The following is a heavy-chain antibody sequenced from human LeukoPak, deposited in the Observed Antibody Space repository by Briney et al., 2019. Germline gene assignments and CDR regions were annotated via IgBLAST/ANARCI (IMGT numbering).Heavy chain of an antibody. Sequence: GGSLRLSCAASGFTFSSYWMSWVRQAPGKGLEWVANIKQDGSEKYYVDSVKGRFTISRDNAKNSLYLQMNSLRAEDTAVYYCARGSWWELLSVNAFDIWGQGTMVTVSS. D-gene: IGHD1-26*01. CDR1: GFTFSSYW. CDR2: IKQDGSEK. CDR3: ARGSWWELLSVNAFDI. V-gene: IGHV3-7*03. J-gene: IGHJ3*02.